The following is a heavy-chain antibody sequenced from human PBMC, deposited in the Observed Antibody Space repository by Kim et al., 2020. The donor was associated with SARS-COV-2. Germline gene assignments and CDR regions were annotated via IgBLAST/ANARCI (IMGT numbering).Heavy chain of an antibody. D-gene: IGHD2-21*02. J-gene: IGHJ4*02. V-gene: IGHV3-23*01. CDR3: AKDRHRIVVMTAMAT. Sequence: SGKGRFNISRDNSKNSWSLQMNSPSAEDTAVYYCAKDRHRIVVMTAMATWGQGTLVTVSS.